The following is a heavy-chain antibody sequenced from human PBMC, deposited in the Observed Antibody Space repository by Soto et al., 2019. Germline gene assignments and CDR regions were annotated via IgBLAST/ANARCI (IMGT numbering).Heavy chain of an antibody. CDR2: ISGSGGST. J-gene: IGHJ6*02. D-gene: IGHD6-13*01. V-gene: IGHV3-23*01. CDR3: ANVGYSSSSFGMDV. CDR1: GFTFSSYA. Sequence: EVQLLESGGGLVQPGGSLRLSCAASGFTFSSYAMSWVRQAPGKGLEWVSAISGSGGSTYYADSVKGRFTISRDNSKNTLYLQMISLRAEDTAVYCCANVGYSSSSFGMDVWGQFTTVTVSS.